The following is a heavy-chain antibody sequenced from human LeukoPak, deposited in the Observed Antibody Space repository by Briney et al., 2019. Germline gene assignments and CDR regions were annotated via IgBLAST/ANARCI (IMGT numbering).Heavy chain of an antibody. J-gene: IGHJ6*02. D-gene: IGHD3-10*01. Sequence: GGSLRLSRAASGFTFSSYAMHWVRQAPGKGLEWVAVISYDGSNKYYADSVKGRFTISRDNSKNTLHLQMNSLRAEDTAVYYCAKDGIGKYYYGSGSKNYGMDVWGQGTTVTVSS. CDR2: ISYDGSNK. CDR1: GFTFSSYA. CDR3: AKDGIGKYYYGSGSKNYGMDV. V-gene: IGHV3-30-3*01.